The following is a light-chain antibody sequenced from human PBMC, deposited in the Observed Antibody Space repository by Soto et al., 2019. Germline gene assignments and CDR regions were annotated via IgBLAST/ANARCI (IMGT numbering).Light chain of an antibody. CDR1: QSITNNY. CDR2: DAS. J-gene: IGKJ1*01. CDR3: QHYNTYPWT. V-gene: IGKV3-20*01. Sequence: EIVLTQSPCTLSLSPGERATLSCRSSQSITNNYLAWYQQKPGQAPRLLIYDASSRATGIPDRFSGGGSGTDFTLTISSLQPGDFATYYCQHYNTYPWTFGQGTKVDIK.